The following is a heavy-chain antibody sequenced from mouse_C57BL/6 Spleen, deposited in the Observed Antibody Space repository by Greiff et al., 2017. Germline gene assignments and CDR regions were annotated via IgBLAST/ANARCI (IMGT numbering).Heavy chain of an antibody. CDR1: GYTFTDYE. J-gene: IGHJ1*03. D-gene: IGHD1-1*01. V-gene: IGHV1-15*01. Sequence: QVQLQQSGAELVRPGASVTLSCKASGYTFTDYEMHWVKQTPVHGLEWIGAIDPETGGTAYNQKFKGKAILTADKSSSTAYMELRSLTSEDSAVYYCTRGGSSANWYFDVWGTGATVTVSS. CDR2: IDPETGGT. CDR3: TRGGSSANWYFDV.